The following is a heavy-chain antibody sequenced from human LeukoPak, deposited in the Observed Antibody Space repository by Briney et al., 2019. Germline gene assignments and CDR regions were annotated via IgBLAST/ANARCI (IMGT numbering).Heavy chain of an antibody. J-gene: IGHJ4*02. CDR2: IHYSGSI. CDR3: ARYGSGIFDY. V-gene: IGHV4-38-2*02. Sequence: PSETLSLTCTVSGYSISSGYYWGWIRQPPGKGLEWIGYIHYSGSIDYNPSLKSRVTISVDTSKNQFSLKLSSVTAADTAVYYCARYGSGIFDYWGQGTLVTVSS. D-gene: IGHD3-10*01. CDR1: GYSISSGYY.